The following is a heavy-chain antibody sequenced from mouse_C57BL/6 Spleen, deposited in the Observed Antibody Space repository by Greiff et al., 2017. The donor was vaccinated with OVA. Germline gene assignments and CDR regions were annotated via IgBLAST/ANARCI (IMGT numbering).Heavy chain of an antibody. Sequence: EVQGVESGAGLVKPGGSLKLSCAASGFTFSSYAMSWVRQTPEKRLEWVAYISSGGDYIYYADTVKGRFTISRDNARNTLYLQMSSLKSEDTAMYYCTRGSNYGFAMDYWGQGTSVTVSS. CDR3: TRGSNYGFAMDY. CDR1: GFTFSSYA. CDR2: ISSGGDYI. V-gene: IGHV5-9-1*02. J-gene: IGHJ4*01. D-gene: IGHD2-5*01.